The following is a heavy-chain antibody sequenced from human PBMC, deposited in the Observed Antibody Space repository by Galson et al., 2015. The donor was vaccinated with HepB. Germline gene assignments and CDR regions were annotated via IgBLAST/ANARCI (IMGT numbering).Heavy chain of an antibody. CDR1: GFTFSDYY. CDR2: ISSSSSYT. Sequence: SLRLSCAASGFTFSDYYMSWIRQAPGKGLEWVSYISSSSSYTNYADSVKGRFTISRDNAKNSLYLQMNSLRAEDTAVYYCARDRVAGNYYYMDVWGKGTTVTVSS. D-gene: IGHD6-19*01. CDR3: ARDRVAGNYYYMDV. J-gene: IGHJ6*03. V-gene: IGHV3-11*06.